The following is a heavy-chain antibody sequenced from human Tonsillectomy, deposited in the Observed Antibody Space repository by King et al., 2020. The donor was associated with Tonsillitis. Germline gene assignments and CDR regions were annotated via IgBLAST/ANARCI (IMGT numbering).Heavy chain of an antibody. V-gene: IGHV1-46*01. D-gene: IGHD3-10*01. CDR3: EREGGVLRWFGDLEF. Sequence: QLVQSGAEVGKPGASVKVSCKASGYTFTNDYMHWVRQAPGQGLEWMGIINPSDGGASYAQKFQGRVTMTRDTSTSTVYMELRSLRSEDTAVYYCEREGGVLRWFGDLEFWGQGTLVTVSS. J-gene: IGHJ4*02. CDR2: INPSDGGA. CDR1: GYTFTNDY.